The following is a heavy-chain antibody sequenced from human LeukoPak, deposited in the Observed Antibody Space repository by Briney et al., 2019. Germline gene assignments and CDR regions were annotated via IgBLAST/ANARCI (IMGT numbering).Heavy chain of an antibody. D-gene: IGHD2-2*01. CDR2: VNPNNGVP. J-gene: IGHJ5*02. CDR1: GYTFTGYY. CDR3: AREVGYSSSYYGRFDP. V-gene: IGHV1-2*06. Sequence: ASVKVSCKASGYTFTGYYMHWVRQAPGQGLEWMGRVNPNNGVPNYAQKFQGRVAMTRDTAISTFYMELSSLRSDDTAVYFCAREVGYSSSYYGRFDPWGQGTLVIVSS.